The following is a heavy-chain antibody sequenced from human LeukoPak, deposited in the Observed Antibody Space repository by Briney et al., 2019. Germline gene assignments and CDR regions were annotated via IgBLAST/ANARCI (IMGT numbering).Heavy chain of an antibody. D-gene: IGHD1-26*01. V-gene: IGHV3-23*01. J-gene: IGHJ4*02. CDR3: AKELVRGSRELALEY. Sequence: PGGSLRLSCAGSGFTFSSYAMSWVRQAPGKGLEWVSVISGTGSDTYYADSVKGRFTISRDNSKNTLYLQMNSLRAEDTAVYYCAKELVRGSRELALEYWGQGTLVTVSS. CDR1: GFTFSSYA. CDR2: ISGTGSDT.